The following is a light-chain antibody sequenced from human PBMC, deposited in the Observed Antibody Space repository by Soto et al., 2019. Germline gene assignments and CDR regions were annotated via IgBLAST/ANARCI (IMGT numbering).Light chain of an antibody. CDR2: AAS. V-gene: IGKV1-39*01. Sequence: DIQMTQSPSSLSASVGDRVTITCRASQTIIRYLNWYQQKPGRAPHLLIYAASTLQSGVTSRFSGSGSGTEFTLTISSLQPEDFATYYCQQSYSTLFPFGTGTKVELK. CDR1: QTIIRY. CDR3: QQSYSTLFP. J-gene: IGKJ3*01.